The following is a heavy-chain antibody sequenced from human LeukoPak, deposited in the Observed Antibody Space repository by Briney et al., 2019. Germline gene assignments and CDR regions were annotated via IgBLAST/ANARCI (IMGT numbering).Heavy chain of an antibody. V-gene: IGHV4-61*08. CDR2: IYYSGST. CDR3: ARHYNAYDFWSGYYPHFDY. D-gene: IGHD3-3*01. Sequence: PSETLSLTCTVSGGSISSGVSYWSWIRQHPGKGLEWIGYIYYSGSTNYNPSLKSRVTISVDTSKNQFSLKLSSVTAADTAVYYCARHYNAYDFWSGYYPHFDYWGQGTLVTVSS. J-gene: IGHJ4*02. CDR1: GGSISSGVSY.